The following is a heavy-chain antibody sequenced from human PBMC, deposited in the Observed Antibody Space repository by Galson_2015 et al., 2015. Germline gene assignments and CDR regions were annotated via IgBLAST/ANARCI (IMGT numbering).Heavy chain of an antibody. Sequence: VSCKASGYTFTSYDINWVRQATGQGLEWMGWMNPNSGNTGYAQKFQGRVTMTRNTSISTAYMELSSLRSEDTAVYYCARGYYDILTGYSYFDYWGQGTLVTVSS. J-gene: IGHJ4*02. CDR1: GYTFTSYD. CDR3: ARGYYDILTGYSYFDY. D-gene: IGHD3-9*01. V-gene: IGHV1-8*01. CDR2: MNPNSGNT.